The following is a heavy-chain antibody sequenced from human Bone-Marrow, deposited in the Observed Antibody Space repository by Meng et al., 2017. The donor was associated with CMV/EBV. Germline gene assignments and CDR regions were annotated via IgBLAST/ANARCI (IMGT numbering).Heavy chain of an antibody. CDR1: GFTFSSYA. J-gene: IGHJ5*02. V-gene: IGHV3-30-3*01. CDR3: ARERWS. Sequence: GESLKISCAASGFTFSSYAMHWVRQAPGKGLEWVAVISYDGSNKYYADSVKGRFTISRDNSKNTLYLQMNSLRAEDTAVYYCARERWSWGQGTLVTVSS. D-gene: IGHD2-15*01. CDR2: ISYDGSNK.